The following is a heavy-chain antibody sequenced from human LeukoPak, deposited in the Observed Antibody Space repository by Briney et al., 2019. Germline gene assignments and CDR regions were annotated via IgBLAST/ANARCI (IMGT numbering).Heavy chain of an antibody. CDR2: MKFDGSEK. V-gene: IGHV3-7*01. CDR1: GFTLSCHW. CDR3: ARKGGSPDY. Sequence: GGSLRLSCVASGFTLSCHWMTWVRQAPGRGLEWVANMKFDGSEKYYVDSVKGRFTISRDNAKNSLDLQMNSLRVEDTAVYYCARKGGSPDYWGQGTLVTVSS. D-gene: IGHD1-26*01. J-gene: IGHJ4*02.